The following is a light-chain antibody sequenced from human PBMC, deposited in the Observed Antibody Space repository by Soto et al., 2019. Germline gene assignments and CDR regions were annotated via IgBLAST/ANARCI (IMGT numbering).Light chain of an antibody. J-gene: IGKJ1*01. CDR3: QQYNSYSGT. Sequence: DIHLTQSPSFLSASVGDRVTITCRASQNIRSWLAWYQQKPGKAPKLLIYKASSLESGVPSRFSGSGSGTEFTLTIRSLQPDDFATYYCQQYNSYSGTFGQGTKVDIK. CDR1: QNIRSW. V-gene: IGKV1-5*03. CDR2: KAS.